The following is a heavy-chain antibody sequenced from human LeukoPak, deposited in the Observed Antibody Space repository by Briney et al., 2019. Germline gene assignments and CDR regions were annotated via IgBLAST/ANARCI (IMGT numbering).Heavy chain of an antibody. CDR1: GYTFTSYD. D-gene: IGHD2-15*01. CDR2: MNPNSGNT. CDR3: ARAGAFYCSGGSCYDY. J-gene: IGHJ4*02. Sequence: ASVKVSCKASGYTFTSYDINWVRQATGQGLEWMGWMNPNSGNTGYAQKFQGRVTMTRNTSISTAYMELSSLRSEDTAVYYCARAGAFYCSGGSCYDYWGQGTLVTVSS. V-gene: IGHV1-8*01.